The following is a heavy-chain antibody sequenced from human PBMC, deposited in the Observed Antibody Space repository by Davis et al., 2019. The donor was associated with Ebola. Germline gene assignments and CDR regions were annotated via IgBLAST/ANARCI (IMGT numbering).Heavy chain of an antibody. V-gene: IGHV3-21*01. CDR1: GFTFSSYS. CDR2: ISSSSSYI. Sequence: GGSLRLSCAASGFTFSSYSMNWVRQAPGKGLEWVSSISSSSSYIYYADSVKGRFTISRDNAKNSLYLQMNSLRAEDTAVYYCARGPQDYDGNSVADFQHWGQGTLVTVSS. D-gene: IGHD4-23*01. J-gene: IGHJ1*01. CDR3: ARGPQDYDGNSVADFQH.